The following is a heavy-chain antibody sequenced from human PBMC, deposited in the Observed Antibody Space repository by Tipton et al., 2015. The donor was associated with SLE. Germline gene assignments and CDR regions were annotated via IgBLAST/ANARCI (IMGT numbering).Heavy chain of an antibody. D-gene: IGHD3-3*01. V-gene: IGHV4-39*02. Sequence: TLSLTCTISGDSIANNNYYWGWIRQPPGKGLEWIGNINYSGTTYYNPSLKTRVTISVDTSKIHFSLKLSSVAAADTAVYYCARGRLRFLEQFSNWGQGTLVTVSS. J-gene: IGHJ4*02. CDR1: GDSIANNNYY. CDR2: INYSGTT. CDR3: ARGRLRFLEQFSN.